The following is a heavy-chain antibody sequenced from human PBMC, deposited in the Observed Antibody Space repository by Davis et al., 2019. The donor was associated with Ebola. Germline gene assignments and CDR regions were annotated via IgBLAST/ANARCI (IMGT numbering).Heavy chain of an antibody. J-gene: IGHJ4*02. D-gene: IGHD2-15*01. CDR1: GYTYTGYY. Sequence: ASVKVSCKASGYTYTGYYMHWVRQAPGQGLEWMGWISAYNGNTNYAQKLQGRVTMTTDTSTSTAYMELRSLRSDDTAVYYCARVGWWETGFDYWGQGTLVTVSS. CDR3: ARVGWWETGFDY. CDR2: ISAYNGNT. V-gene: IGHV1-18*04.